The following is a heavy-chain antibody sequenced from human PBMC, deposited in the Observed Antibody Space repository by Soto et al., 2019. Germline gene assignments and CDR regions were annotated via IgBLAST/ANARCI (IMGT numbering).Heavy chain of an antibody. V-gene: IGHV1-46*01. CDR3: ATFTVVREVTTNWFDP. Sequence: ASVKVSCKTSGYTFTSYYIHWLRQAPGQGLEWMGIINPSGGSTTTAQKFQGRVIMTRDTSTSTVYMELSSLRSEDTAVYYCATFTVVREVTTNWFDPWGQGTLVTVSS. CDR1: GYTFTSYY. D-gene: IGHD3-10*01. CDR2: INPSGGST. J-gene: IGHJ5*02.